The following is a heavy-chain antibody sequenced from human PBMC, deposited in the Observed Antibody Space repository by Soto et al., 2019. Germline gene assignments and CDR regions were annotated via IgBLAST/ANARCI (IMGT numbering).Heavy chain of an antibody. V-gene: IGHV3-30-3*01. CDR1: GFTFSSYA. CDR3: AREAITIFGVARTDYFDY. J-gene: IGHJ4*02. CDR2: ISYDGSNK. D-gene: IGHD3-3*01. Sequence: QVQLVESGGGVVQPGRSLRLSCAASGFTFSSYAMHWVRQAPGKGLEWVAVISYDGSNKYYADSVKGRFTISRDNSKNTLYLQMNSLNAEDTAVYYCAREAITIFGVARTDYFDYWGQGTLVTVSS.